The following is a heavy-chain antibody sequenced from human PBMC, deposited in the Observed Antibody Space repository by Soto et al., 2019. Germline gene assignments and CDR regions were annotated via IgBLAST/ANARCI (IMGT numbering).Heavy chain of an antibody. Sequence: GGSLRLSCAASGFTFDDYAMHWVRQAPGKGLEWVSGISWNSGSIGYADSVKGRFTISRDNAKNSLYLQMNSLRADDTSLYYCANNLGIEVAVNAFDIWGQGTMVTVSS. CDR3: ANNLGIEVAVNAFDI. J-gene: IGHJ3*02. CDR2: ISWNSGSI. CDR1: GFTFDDYA. V-gene: IGHV3-9*01. D-gene: IGHD6-19*01.